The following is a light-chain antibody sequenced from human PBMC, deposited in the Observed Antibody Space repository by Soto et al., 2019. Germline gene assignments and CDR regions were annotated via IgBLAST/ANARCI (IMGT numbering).Light chain of an antibody. CDR3: QQYNNWPPWT. V-gene: IGKV3-15*01. CDR2: GAS. CDR1: QSVSSN. Sequence: EIVMTQSPATLSLSPGERAALFXRSSQSVSSNLAWYQQKPGQAPRLLIYGASTRATGIPARFSGSGSGTEFTLTISSLQSEDFAVYYCQQYNNWPPWTFGQGTKVDNK. J-gene: IGKJ1*01.